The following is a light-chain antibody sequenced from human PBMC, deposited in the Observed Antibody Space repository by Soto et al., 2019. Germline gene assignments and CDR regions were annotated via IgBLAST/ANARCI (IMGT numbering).Light chain of an antibody. CDR3: QQYEDYPIT. CDR1: QSIHNW. V-gene: IGKV1-5*01. CDR2: DAS. Sequence: DIRMTQSPSTLSAAVGDRVTITCRASQSIHNWLAWYQQKPGKAPKLLISDASRLENGVPSRFSGPASGTDFTLTISGLQPDDFAPYYCQQYEDYPITFGQGTRLEI. J-gene: IGKJ5*01.